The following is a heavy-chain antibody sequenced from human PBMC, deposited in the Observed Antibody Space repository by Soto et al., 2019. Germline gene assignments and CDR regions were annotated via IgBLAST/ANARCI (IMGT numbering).Heavy chain of an antibody. CDR1: GFTFNTYD. D-gene: IGHD4-17*01. CDR3: AKGHDYSQYTLAY. Sequence: EVQLLESGGGLVQPGGSLRLSCAASGFTFNTYDMGWVRQAPGKGLEWVSAISGSGGSTYYADSVKGRFTISRDNSKNIVYLQMSSLRAEDTAVYDCAKGHDYSQYTLAYWGQGTLVTVSS. V-gene: IGHV3-23*01. J-gene: IGHJ4*02. CDR2: ISGSGGST.